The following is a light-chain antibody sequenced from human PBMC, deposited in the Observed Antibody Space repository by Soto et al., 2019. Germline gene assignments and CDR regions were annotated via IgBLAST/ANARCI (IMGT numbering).Light chain of an antibody. J-gene: IGKJ4*01. CDR3: QQYGDWPGA. V-gene: IGKV3-20*01. CDR2: DAS. Sequence: EIVLTQSPGTLSLSPGERATLSCRGSQSVSSIYLGWYQQKPGQAPRLLIYDASNRATGIPARFSGSGSGTEFSLTISSLQSEDFAVYSCQQYGDWPGAFGGGTKVDIK. CDR1: QSVSSIY.